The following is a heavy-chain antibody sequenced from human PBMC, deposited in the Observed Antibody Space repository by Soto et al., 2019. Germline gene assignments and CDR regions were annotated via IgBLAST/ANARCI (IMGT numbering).Heavy chain of an antibody. Sequence: GGSLRLSCATSGFTFSSYAMVWVRQAAEKGLEWVASISNNGDTAYYADSVKGRFTISRHNSKNTLYLQMNSLRAEDTAVYYCARGRDCGGDCPNWFDPWGQGTLVTVSS. CDR1: GFTFSSYA. CDR2: ISNNGDTA. D-gene: IGHD2-21*02. CDR3: ARGRDCGGDCPNWFDP. J-gene: IGHJ5*02. V-gene: IGHV3-23*01.